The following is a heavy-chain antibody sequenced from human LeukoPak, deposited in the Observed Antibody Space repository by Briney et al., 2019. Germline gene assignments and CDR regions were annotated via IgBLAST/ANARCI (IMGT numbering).Heavy chain of an antibody. V-gene: IGHV4-38-2*02. CDR3: VRDHRAGYWYFDL. Sequence: ADSLSLTRGVSVFSLSSNYYWGWTRPPPGKGLEWIGRNYQSGSTYCNPSLKRGVTISVDPPKNQFSLRVNSVSAADTAVYYCVRDHRAGYWYFDLWGRGTLVTVSS. J-gene: IGHJ2*01. CDR1: VFSLSSNYY. CDR2: NYQSGST. D-gene: IGHD6-13*01.